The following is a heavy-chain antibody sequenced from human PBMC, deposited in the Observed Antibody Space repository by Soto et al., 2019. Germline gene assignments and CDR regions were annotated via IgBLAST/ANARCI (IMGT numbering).Heavy chain of an antibody. CDR3: AKDKPGTTSFDY. J-gene: IGHJ4*02. D-gene: IGHD1-1*01. CDR2: IDDRRDTT. CDR1: GFSISSNA. Sequence: ASLRLSCAASGFSISSNAMYWVRQAPGKGLEWVSGIDDRRDTTHYADSVKGRFTISRDTSKNTLYLQLNTLRADDTAVYYCAKDKPGTTSFDYWGQGTLVTVSS. V-gene: IGHV3-23*01.